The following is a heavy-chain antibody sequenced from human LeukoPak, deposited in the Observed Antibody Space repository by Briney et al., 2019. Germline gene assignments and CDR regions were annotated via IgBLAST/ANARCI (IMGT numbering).Heavy chain of an antibody. CDR1: GFTLNSYA. Sequence: GGSLRLSYAASGFTLNSYAMDWVRQAPGKGLEFVSGLSSDGVSTYYANSVRGRFTISRDDFKNTLYLQMGSLTTEDLGVYYCARVRGSSWSFYYMDVWGKGTTVTVSS. V-gene: IGHV3-64*01. CDR2: LSSDGVST. D-gene: IGHD6-6*01. J-gene: IGHJ6*03. CDR3: ARVRGSSWSFYYMDV.